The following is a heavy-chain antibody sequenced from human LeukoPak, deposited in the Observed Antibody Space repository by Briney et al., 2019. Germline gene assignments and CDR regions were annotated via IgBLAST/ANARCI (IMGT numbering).Heavy chain of an antibody. CDR2: IYYSGST. D-gene: IGHD2/OR15-2a*01. J-gene: IGHJ4*02. Sequence: SQTLSLTCTVSGGSISGGSYYWSWIRQPPGKGLEWIGYIYYSGSTKYNLSLKGRVTISVDTSKNQLSLKLSSVTAADTAVYYCARGEYGLFDYWGQGTLVTVSS. CDR3: ARGEYGLFDY. CDR1: GGSISGGSYY. V-gene: IGHV4-61*01.